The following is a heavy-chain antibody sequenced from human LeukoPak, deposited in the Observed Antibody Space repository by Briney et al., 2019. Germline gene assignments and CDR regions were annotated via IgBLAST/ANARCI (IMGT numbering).Heavy chain of an antibody. Sequence: GGSLRLSCAASGFTFSSYGVHWVRQAPGKGLEGVAVIWFDGSDKYYADSVKGRFTISRDNSKNTLYLQMNSLRAEDTAVYYCARDFAERIAAVGSGAFDIWGQGTMVTVSS. J-gene: IGHJ3*02. CDR3: ARDFAERIAAVGSGAFDI. CDR1: GFTFSSYG. D-gene: IGHD6-13*01. V-gene: IGHV3-33*01. CDR2: IWFDGSDK.